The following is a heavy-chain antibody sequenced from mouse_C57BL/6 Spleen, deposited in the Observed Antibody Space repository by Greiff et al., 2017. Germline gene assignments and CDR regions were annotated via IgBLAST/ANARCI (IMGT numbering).Heavy chain of an antibody. Sequence: QVQLKESDAELVKPGASVKISCKASGYTFPDHTIPWMKQRPEQGLEWIGYISPRDGSTKYNEKFKGKDTLTADKSSSTAYMQLNSLTSEDSAVYFCARSDYGNPYYAMDYWGQGTSVTVSS. J-gene: IGHJ4*01. D-gene: IGHD2-1*01. CDR2: ISPRDGST. CDR3: ARSDYGNPYYAMDY. CDR1: GYTFPDHT. V-gene: IGHV1-78*01.